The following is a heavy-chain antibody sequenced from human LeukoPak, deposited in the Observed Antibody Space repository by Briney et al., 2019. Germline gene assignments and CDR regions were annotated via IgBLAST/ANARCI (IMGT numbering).Heavy chain of an antibody. V-gene: IGHV4-34*01. Sequence: SETLSLTCAVYGGSFSGYYWSWIRQPPGKGLEWIGEINHSGSTNYNPSLKSRVTISVDTSKNQFSLMLNSVTAADTAVYYCARLGRYCSSTTCYSFDYWGQGTLVTVSS. D-gene: IGHD2-2*01. CDR3: ARLGRYCSSTTCYSFDY. CDR2: INHSGST. J-gene: IGHJ4*02. CDR1: GGSFSGYY.